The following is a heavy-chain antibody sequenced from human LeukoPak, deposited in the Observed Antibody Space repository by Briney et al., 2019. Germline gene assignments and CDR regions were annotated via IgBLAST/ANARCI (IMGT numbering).Heavy chain of an antibody. Sequence: SETLSLTCTVSGGSISSSSYYWGWIRQPPGKGLERIGSIYYSGSTYYNPSLKSRVTISVDTSKNQFPLKLSSVTAADTAVYYCARHQPDDYDFWSGLNWFDPWGQGTLVTVSS. D-gene: IGHD3-3*01. J-gene: IGHJ5*02. CDR2: IYYSGST. CDR1: GGSISSSSYY. CDR3: ARHQPDDYDFWSGLNWFDP. V-gene: IGHV4-39*01.